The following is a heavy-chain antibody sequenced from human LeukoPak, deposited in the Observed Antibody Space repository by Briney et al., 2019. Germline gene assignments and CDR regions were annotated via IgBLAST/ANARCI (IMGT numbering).Heavy chain of an antibody. V-gene: IGHV1-58*02. CDR3: AAVASGYDSLAGDY. CDR1: GFTFTSSA. D-gene: IGHD5-12*01. CDR2: IVVGSGNT. J-gene: IGHJ4*02. Sequence: ASVKVSCKASGFTFTSSAMQWVRQARGQRLEWIGWIVVGSGNTNYAQKFQERVTITRDMSTSTAYMELSSLRSEDTAVYYCAAVASGYDSLAGDYWGQGTLVTVSS.